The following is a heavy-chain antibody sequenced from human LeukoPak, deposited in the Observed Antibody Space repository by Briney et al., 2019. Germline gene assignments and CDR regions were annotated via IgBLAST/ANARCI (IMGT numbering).Heavy chain of an antibody. V-gene: IGHV4-39*07. CDR2: IYYSGNT. D-gene: IGHD3-9*01. CDR3: ARPIPNFDWSSNC. Sequence: SETLSLTCTVSGGSISSSAYYWGWIRQSPGKGLEWIGSIYYSGNTYYNPSLKSRVTISVDTSKNQFSLNLSSVTAAGTAVYYCARPIPNFDWSSNCWGQGTLVTVSS. CDR1: GGSISSSAYY. J-gene: IGHJ4*02.